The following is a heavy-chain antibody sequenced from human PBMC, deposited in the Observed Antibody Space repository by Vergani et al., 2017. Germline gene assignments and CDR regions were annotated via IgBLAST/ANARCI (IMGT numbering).Heavy chain of an antibody. CDR3: AKDPYSSSWSEYFQH. J-gene: IGHJ1*01. Sequence: EVQLLESGGGLVQPGRSLRLSCAASGFTFDDYAMHWVRQAPGKGLEWVSGISWNSGSIGYADSVKGRFPISRDNAKNSLYLQMNSLRAEDTALYYCAKDPYSSSWSEYFQHWGQGTLVTVSS. D-gene: IGHD6-13*01. CDR1: GFTFDDYA. V-gene: IGHV3-9*01. CDR2: ISWNSGSI.